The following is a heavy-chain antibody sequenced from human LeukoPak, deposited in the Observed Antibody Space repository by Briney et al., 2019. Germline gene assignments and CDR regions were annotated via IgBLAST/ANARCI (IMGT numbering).Heavy chain of an antibody. J-gene: IGHJ6*02. V-gene: IGHV3-11*01. CDR1: RFTFSDYY. D-gene: IGHD3-10*01. CDR3: ARDRITMVRGVIYYYYYGMDV. CDR2: ISSSGSTI. Sequence: GGSLRLSCAASRFTFSDYYMIWIRQAPGKGLEWVSYISSSGSTIYYADSVKGRFTISRDNAKNSLYLQMNSLRAEDTAVYYCARDRITMVRGVIYYYYYGMDVWGQGTTVTVSS.